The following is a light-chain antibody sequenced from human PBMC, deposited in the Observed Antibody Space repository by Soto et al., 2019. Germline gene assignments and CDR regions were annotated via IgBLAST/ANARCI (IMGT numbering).Light chain of an antibody. Sequence: EIVLTQSPGTLSLSPGERATLSCRTSQSVSNNYLAWYQQKPGQAPRLLIYGASNRATGIPDRFSGSGSGRDFPLTISRLEPEDFAVYYCQQYGSSGTFGQGTKVEIK. CDR2: GAS. J-gene: IGKJ1*01. V-gene: IGKV3-20*01. CDR3: QQYGSSGT. CDR1: QSVSNNY.